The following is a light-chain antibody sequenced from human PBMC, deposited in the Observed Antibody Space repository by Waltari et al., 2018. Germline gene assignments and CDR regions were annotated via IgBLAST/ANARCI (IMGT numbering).Light chain of an antibody. CDR2: DTS. CDR1: QSVSSY. Sequence: EIVLTQSPATLSLSPGERATLSCRASQSVSSYLAWYQQKPGQAPRLLISDTSNRATGIPARFSGSGSGTDFTLTISSLEPEDFAVYYCQQRSIWPPAFTFGGGTKVEI. CDR3: QQRSIWPPAFT. J-gene: IGKJ4*01. V-gene: IGKV3-11*01.